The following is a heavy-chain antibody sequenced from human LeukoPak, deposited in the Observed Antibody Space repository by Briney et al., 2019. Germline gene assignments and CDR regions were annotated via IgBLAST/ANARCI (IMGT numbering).Heavy chain of an antibody. CDR2: IYYTGST. V-gene: IGHV4-59*08. Sequence: SETLSLTCTVSGYSISSGYYWSWIRLPPGKGLEWIGYIYYTGSTNYNPSLNTRVTISVDTSKNQFSLKLASVTAADTAVYYCARLGVASRGYTYGPDYWGQGTLVTVSS. D-gene: IGHD5-18*01. J-gene: IGHJ4*02. CDR1: GYSISSGYY. CDR3: ARLGVASRGYTYGPDY.